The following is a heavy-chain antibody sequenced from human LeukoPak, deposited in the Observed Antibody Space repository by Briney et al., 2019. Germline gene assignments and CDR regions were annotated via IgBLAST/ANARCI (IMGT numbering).Heavy chain of an antibody. CDR3: ARSTEAYCSSTSCPNWFDP. J-gene: IGHJ5*02. D-gene: IGHD2-2*01. V-gene: IGHV1-46*02. Sequence: ASVKVSCKASGYTFNSSYMHWVRQAPGQWLEWMGIINSSDDSTRYAQKFQGRVTMTKDTSTNTVYMHLSSLSADDTAVYYCARSTEAYCSSTSCPNWFDPWGQGTLVTVSS. CDR2: INSSDDST. CDR1: GYTFNSSY.